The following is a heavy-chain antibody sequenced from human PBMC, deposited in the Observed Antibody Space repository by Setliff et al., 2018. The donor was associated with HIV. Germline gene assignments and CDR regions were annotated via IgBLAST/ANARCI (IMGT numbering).Heavy chain of an antibody. V-gene: IGHV3-30-3*01. CDR2: ISYDGSNK. J-gene: IGHJ3*02. Sequence: GGSLRLSCAASGFSISTYWMSWVRQAPGKGLEWVAVISYDGSNKYYADSVKGRFTISRDNSKNTLYLQMNSLRVEDTAVYYCARSLWGFVRNAAFEIWGQGTMVTVSS. D-gene: IGHD3-16*01. CDR1: GFSISTYW. CDR3: ARSLWGFVRNAAFEI.